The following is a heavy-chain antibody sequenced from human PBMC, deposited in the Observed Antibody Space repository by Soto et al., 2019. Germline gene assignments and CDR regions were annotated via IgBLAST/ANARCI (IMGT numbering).Heavy chain of an antibody. J-gene: IGHJ4*02. D-gene: IGHD1-26*01. CDR2: IYYSGST. CDR1: GGSVSSGSYY. Sequence: PSETLSLTCTVSGGSVSSGSYYWSWIRQPPGKGLEWIGYIYYSGSTNYNPSLKSRVTISVDTSKNQFSLKLSSVTAADTAVYYCASRRHSGSYSDYFDYWGQGTLDTVSS. V-gene: IGHV4-61*01. CDR3: ASRRHSGSYSDYFDY.